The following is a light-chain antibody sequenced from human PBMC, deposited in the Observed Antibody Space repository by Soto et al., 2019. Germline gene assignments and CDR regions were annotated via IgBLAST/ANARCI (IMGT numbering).Light chain of an antibody. Sequence: QSALTQPASVSGSPGQSITISCTGTSSDVSWYQQLPGKAPKLIIYDVSYRPSGASNRFSGSKSGNTASLTISGLQAEDEADYYCSSYVPISLRFGTGTKVTVL. CDR2: DVS. J-gene: IGLJ1*01. CDR1: SSD. V-gene: IGLV2-14*03. CDR3: SSYVPISLR.